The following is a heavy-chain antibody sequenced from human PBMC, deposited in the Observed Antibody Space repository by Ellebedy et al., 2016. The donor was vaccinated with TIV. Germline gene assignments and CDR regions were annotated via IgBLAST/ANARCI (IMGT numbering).Heavy chain of an antibody. CDR1: GGSISSSNW. CDR2: IYYSGST. V-gene: IGHV4-4*02. D-gene: IGHD3-10*01. Sequence: SETLSLTCAVSGGSISSSNWWSWVRQPPGKGLEWIGSIYYSGSTYYNPSLKSRVTISVDTSKNQFSLKLSSVTAADTAVYYCARDRDYSGRNWFDPWGQGTLVTVSS. CDR3: ARDRDYSGRNWFDP. J-gene: IGHJ5*02.